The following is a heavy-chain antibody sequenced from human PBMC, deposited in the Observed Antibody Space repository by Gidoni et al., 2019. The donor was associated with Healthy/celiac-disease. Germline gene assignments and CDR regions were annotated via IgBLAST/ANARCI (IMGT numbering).Heavy chain of an antibody. CDR1: GFTFSSDA. J-gene: IGHJ4*02. Sequence: EVQLVESGGGLVQPGGSLRLSCAASGFTFSSDAMHWVRQAPGKGLEYVSAISSNGGSTYYANSVKGRFTISRDNSKNTLYLQMGSLRAEDMAVYYCARDVTVGSLDYWGQGTLVTVSS. V-gene: IGHV3-64*01. CDR3: ARDVTVGSLDY. CDR2: ISSNGGST. D-gene: IGHD4-17*01.